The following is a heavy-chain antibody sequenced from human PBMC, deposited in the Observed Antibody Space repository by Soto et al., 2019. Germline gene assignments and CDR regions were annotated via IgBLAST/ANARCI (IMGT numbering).Heavy chain of an antibody. J-gene: IGHJ4*02. CDR3: AILWMVYAIESDY. D-gene: IGHD2-8*01. Sequence: GGSLRASCAASRFPFSSYAMSWVRHDPGKGLEWVSAISGSGGITYYADSVKGRFTISRDNSKNTLYLQMNSLRAEDTAVYYCAILWMVYAIESDYWGQGTLVTVSS. CDR2: ISGSGGIT. V-gene: IGHV3-23*01. CDR1: RFPFSSYA.